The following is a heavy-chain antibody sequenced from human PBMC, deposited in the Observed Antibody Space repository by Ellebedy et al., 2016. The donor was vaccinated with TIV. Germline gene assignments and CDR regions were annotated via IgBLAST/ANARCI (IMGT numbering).Heavy chain of an antibody. Sequence: ASVKVSCXASGYTFTSYDINWVRQAPGQGLEWMGWINPNSGDTTSAQKFQGRVTMTRDASISTAYMELSRLRSDDTTVYYCARDGEYDNSHNWFNPWGQGTLVTVSS. CDR1: GYTFTSYD. D-gene: IGHD3-22*01. V-gene: IGHV1-2*02. CDR2: INPNSGDT. CDR3: ARDGEYDNSHNWFNP. J-gene: IGHJ5*02.